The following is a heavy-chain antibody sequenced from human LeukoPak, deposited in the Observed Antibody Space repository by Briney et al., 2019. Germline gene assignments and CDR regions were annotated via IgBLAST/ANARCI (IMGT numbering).Heavy chain of an antibody. CDR2: ISYDGSNK. CDR1: GFTFSSYG. J-gene: IGHJ4*02. CDR3: ATSITMVRGVVMGGHY. Sequence: GGSLRLSCAASGFTFSSYGMHWVRQAPGKGLEWVAVISYDGSNKYYADSVKGRFTISRDNSKNTLYLQMNSLRAEDTAVYYCATSITMVRGVVMGGHYWGQGTLVTVSS. D-gene: IGHD3-10*01. V-gene: IGHV3-30*03.